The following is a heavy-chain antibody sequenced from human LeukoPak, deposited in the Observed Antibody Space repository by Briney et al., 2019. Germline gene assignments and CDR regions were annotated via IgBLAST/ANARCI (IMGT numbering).Heavy chain of an antibody. Sequence: PGGSLRLSCAASGFTFSTYGMSWVRQTPGKGLEWVSSISSSGTYMYNADSVKGRFTISRDNAKNSLYLQMNSLRAEDTAVYYCARGSGMATPFDYWGQGTLVTVSS. CDR3: ARGSGMATPFDY. CDR1: GFTFSTYG. V-gene: IGHV3-21*01. CDR2: ISSSGTYM. D-gene: IGHD5-24*01. J-gene: IGHJ4*02.